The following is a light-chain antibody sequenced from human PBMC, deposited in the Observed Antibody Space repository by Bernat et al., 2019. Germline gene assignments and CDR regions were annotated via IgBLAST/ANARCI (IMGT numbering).Light chain of an antibody. CDR3: MQSMELPPT. J-gene: IGKJ1*01. CDR1: RTLLHSNGKTF. Sequence: DIELTQTPLSLPVTPGQPASISCKSSRTLLHSNGKTFLSWYLQRPGQPPRLLIYEVSTRFSGVPDRFSGSGSGTHVTLKISRVEADDVGIYYCMQSMELPPTFGQGTKVEVK. CDR2: EVS. V-gene: IGKV2D-29*01.